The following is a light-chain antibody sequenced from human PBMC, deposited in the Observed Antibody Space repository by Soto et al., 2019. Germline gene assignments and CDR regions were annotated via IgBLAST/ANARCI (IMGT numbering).Light chain of an antibody. V-gene: IGLV2-14*01. J-gene: IGLJ2*01. Sequence: QSVLTQPASVSGSPGQSITISCTGTSNDIGGYNYVSWYLQHPGEAPKLIIYEVSNRPSGVSNRFSGSKSDNTASLTITGLQAEDEASYYCSSYTITHIPVIFGGGTKLTVL. CDR3: SSYTITHIPVI. CDR2: EVS. CDR1: SNDIGGYNY.